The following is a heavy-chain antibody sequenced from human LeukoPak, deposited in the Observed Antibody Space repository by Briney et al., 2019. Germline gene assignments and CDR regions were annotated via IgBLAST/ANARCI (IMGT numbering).Heavy chain of an antibody. Sequence: SETLSLTCTVSGDSISSYYWSWIRQPPGKGLEWIGYIYYSGSTNYNPSLKSRVTISVDTSKNQFSLKLSSVTAADTAVYYCAREPWKNNWSDPWGQGTLVTVSS. CDR3: AREPWKNNWSDP. D-gene: IGHD1-1*01. CDR1: GDSISSYY. J-gene: IGHJ5*02. V-gene: IGHV4-59*01. CDR2: IYYSGST.